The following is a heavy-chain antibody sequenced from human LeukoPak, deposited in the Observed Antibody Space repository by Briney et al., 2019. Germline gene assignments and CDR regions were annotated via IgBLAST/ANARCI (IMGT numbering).Heavy chain of an antibody. CDR1: GGTFSSYT. V-gene: IGHV1-69*13. D-gene: IGHD3-3*01. Sequence: SVKVSCKASGGTFSSYTISWVRQAPGQGLEWMGGIIPIFGTANYAQKFQGRVTITADESTSTAYMELSSLRSEDTAVYYCARDRDYYDSIRPNWFDPWGQGTLVTVSS. J-gene: IGHJ5*02. CDR2: IIPIFGTA. CDR3: ARDRDYYDSIRPNWFDP.